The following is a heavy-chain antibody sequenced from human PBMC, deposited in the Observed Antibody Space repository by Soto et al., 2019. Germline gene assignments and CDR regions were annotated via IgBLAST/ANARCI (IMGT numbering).Heavy chain of an antibody. V-gene: IGHV4-39*01. CDR1: GGSISSSSYY. Sequence: SETLSLTCTLSGGSISSSSYYWGWIRQPPGKGLEWIGSIYYSGSTYYTPSLKSRVTISVDTSKNQFSLKLSSVTAADTAVYYCARQTDSSGCDWAFDIWGQGTMVTVPS. CDR3: ARQTDSSGCDWAFDI. J-gene: IGHJ3*02. D-gene: IGHD6-19*01. CDR2: IYYSGST.